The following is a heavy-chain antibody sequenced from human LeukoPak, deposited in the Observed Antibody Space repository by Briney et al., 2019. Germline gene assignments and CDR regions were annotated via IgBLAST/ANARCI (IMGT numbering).Heavy chain of an antibody. CDR2: INPSGGST. V-gene: IGHV1-46*01. CDR3: ARAGDILTGYQEGYYYYYMDV. J-gene: IGHJ6*03. CDR1: GYTFTSYY. D-gene: IGHD3-9*01. Sequence: ASVKVSCRASGYTFTSYYMHWVRQAPGQGLEWMGIINPSGGSTSYAQKFQGRVTMTRDTSTSTVYMELSSLRSEDTAVYYCARAGDILTGYQEGYYYYYMDVWGKGTTVTVSS.